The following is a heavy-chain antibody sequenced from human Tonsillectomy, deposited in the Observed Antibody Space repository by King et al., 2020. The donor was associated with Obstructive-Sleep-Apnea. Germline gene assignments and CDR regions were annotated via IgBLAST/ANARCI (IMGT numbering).Heavy chain of an antibody. CDR3: ARCGGNWFDP. D-gene: IGHD4-17*01. CDR1: GYSISSGYY. V-gene: IGHV4-38-2*02. J-gene: IGHJ5*02. Sequence: QLQESGPGLVKPSETLSLTCTVSGYSISSGYYWGWIRQPPGKGLEWIGSIYHSRSTYYNPSLKSRVTISVDTSKNQFSLKLSSVTAADTAVYYCARCGGNWFDPWGQGTLVTVSS. CDR2: IYHSRST.